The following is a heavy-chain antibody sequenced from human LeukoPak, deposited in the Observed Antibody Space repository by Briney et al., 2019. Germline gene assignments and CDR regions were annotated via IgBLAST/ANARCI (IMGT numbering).Heavy chain of an antibody. D-gene: IGHD2-15*01. CDR1: GDSITNTGFF. V-gene: IGHV4-31*03. Sequence: SQTLSLTCTVSGDSITNTGFFWICNPQHAGGGLEGIGYMAYTGSPYYNPSLKSRCTFSIDTSKNQFSLNLNSVTAADTAVYYCARYLCGSSHCPGVDYWGQGNRVTVSS. CDR2: MAYTGSP. CDR3: ARYLCGSSHCPGVDY. J-gene: IGHJ4*02.